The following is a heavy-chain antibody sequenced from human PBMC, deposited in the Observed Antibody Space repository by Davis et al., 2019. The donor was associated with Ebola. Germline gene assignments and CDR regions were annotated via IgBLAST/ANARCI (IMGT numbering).Heavy chain of an antibody. CDR1: GFTFSSYW. D-gene: IGHD3-9*01. CDR2: IKSDGSTK. CDR3: AKEDYDILTGKYYYYGMDV. J-gene: IGHJ6*02. Sequence: HTGGSLRLSCAASGFTFSSYWMHWVRQAPGKGLVWLSRIKSDGSTKSYADSVKGRFTISRDNAKNTLYLQMNSLRAEDTAVYYCAKEDYDILTGKYYYYGMDVWGQGTTVTVSS. V-gene: IGHV3-74*01.